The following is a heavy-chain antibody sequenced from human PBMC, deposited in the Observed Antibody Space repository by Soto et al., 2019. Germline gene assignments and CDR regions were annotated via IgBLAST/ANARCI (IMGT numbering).Heavy chain of an antibody. J-gene: IGHJ6*02. CDR2: IRYDGSNK. D-gene: IGHD5-12*01. V-gene: IGHV3-33*01. Sequence: PGGSLRLCCAASGFTFSSYGMHWVRQASGKGLEWVAVIRYDGSNKYYADAVKGRFTISRDNSKNTLYLQMNSLRAEDTAVYYCAREEISVVATTIYYYYYGMDVWGQGPTVTVSS. CDR3: AREEISVVATTIYYYYYGMDV. CDR1: GFTFSSYG.